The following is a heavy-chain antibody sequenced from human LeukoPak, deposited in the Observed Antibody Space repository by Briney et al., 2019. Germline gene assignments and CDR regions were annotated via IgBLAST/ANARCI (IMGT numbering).Heavy chain of an antibody. CDR1: GYTFTGYY. CDR2: INPNSGGT. D-gene: IGHD3-22*01. J-gene: IGHJ4*02. V-gene: IGHV1-2*02. Sequence: GESLKISCKASGYTFTGYYMHWVRQAPGQGLEWMGWINPNSGGTNYAQKFQGRVTMTRDTSISTAYMELSRLRSDDTAVYYCARSRSIGPLFDYWGQGTLVTVSS. CDR3: ARSRSIGPLFDY.